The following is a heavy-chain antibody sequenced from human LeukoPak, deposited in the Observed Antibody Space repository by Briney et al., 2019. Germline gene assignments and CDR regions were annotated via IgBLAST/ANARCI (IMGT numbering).Heavy chain of an antibody. D-gene: IGHD6-6*01. CDR3: ARFGTSSSRFFDQ. CDR2: IHYGGST. J-gene: IGHJ4*02. V-gene: IGHV4-59*02. Sequence: PSETLILTWTASGGSVSTYYWSWIRQPPGKGLEWVGYIHYGGSTNYYPSLKSRVTIALDKSKNQYSLKLNSVTAADTAVYYCARFGTSSSRFFDQGGQGTLVTVSS. CDR1: GGSVSTYY.